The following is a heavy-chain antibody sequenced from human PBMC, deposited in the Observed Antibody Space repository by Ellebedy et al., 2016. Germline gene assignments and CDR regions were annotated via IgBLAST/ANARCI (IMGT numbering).Heavy chain of an antibody. V-gene: IGHV4-59*02. CDR1: GGSVSSDY. CDR3: AKWNGGWYAFEV. Sequence: SETLSLTCNVSGGSVSSDYWNWIRRPPGKGLEWIGYVFHTGTTNYNPSLKSRVTMSVNTSKSQFSLRLTSVTAADTAVYYCAKWNGGWYAFEVWGQGTMVTVSS. J-gene: IGHJ3*01. D-gene: IGHD6-19*01. CDR2: VFHTGTT.